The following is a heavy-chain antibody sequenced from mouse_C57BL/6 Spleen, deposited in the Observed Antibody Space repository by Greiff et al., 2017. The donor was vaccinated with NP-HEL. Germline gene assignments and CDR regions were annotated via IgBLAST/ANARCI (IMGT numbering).Heavy chain of an antibody. CDR1: GYTFTSYG. Sequence: VQLQQSGAELARPGASVKLSCKASGYTFTSYGISWVKQRTGQGLEWIGEIYPGDGDTNYNGKFKGKATLTADKSSSTAYMQLSSLTSEDSAVYFCARSDYSYAMDYWGQGTSVTVSS. CDR2: IYPGDGDT. CDR3: ARSDYSYAMDY. J-gene: IGHJ4*01. D-gene: IGHD2-12*01. V-gene: IGHV1-81*01.